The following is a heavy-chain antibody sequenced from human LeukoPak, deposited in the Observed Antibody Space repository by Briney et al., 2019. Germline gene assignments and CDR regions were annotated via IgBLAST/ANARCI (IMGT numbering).Heavy chain of an antibody. CDR1: RFTFSDYY. CDR2: ISTLGSTI. Sequence: GGSLRLSCAASRFTFSDYYMTWIRQTPGKGLEWVSSISTLGSTISYADSLRGRFTISRDNAKNSLYLQMNSLRAEDTAVYYCAKGVGAFDIWGQGTMVTVSS. J-gene: IGHJ3*02. V-gene: IGHV3-11*04. D-gene: IGHD2-2*01. CDR3: AKGVGAFDI.